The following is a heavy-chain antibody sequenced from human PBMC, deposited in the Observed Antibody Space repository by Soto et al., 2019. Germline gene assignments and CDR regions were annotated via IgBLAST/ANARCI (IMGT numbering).Heavy chain of an antibody. Sequence: GESLKISCKASGYTFTSHWIAWVRQMPGKGLEWMGIIYPSDSDARYSPSFQGQVTMSADESINTAYLQWSSLKSSDTAMYYCARVYGAGSDANNWLDPWGQGTLVTVPS. CDR2: IYPSDSDA. D-gene: IGHD3-10*01. CDR3: ARVYGAGSDANNWLDP. V-gene: IGHV5-51*01. CDR1: GYTFTSHW. J-gene: IGHJ5*02.